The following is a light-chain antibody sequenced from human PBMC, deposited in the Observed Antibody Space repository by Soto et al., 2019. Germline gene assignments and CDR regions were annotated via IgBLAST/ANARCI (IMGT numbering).Light chain of an antibody. J-gene: IGKJ1*01. CDR2: GAS. CDR1: QSVSSN. V-gene: IGKV3-15*01. CDR3: QKYNSAPWT. Sequence: EIVRTQSPATLSVSPGERTTLSCRASQSVSSNLAWYQQKPGQAPRLLIYGASPRATGIPARFSGSGSGTDFTLTISSLQPEDVATYYCQKYNSAPWTFGQGTKVDIK.